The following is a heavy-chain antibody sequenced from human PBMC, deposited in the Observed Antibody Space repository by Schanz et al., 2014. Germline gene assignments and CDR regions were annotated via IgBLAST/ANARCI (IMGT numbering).Heavy chain of an antibody. CDR3: ARSRSGFYFDY. D-gene: IGHD1-26*01. CDR1: TFTFSSDW. V-gene: IGHV3-48*01. CDR2: IGSSSSRI. J-gene: IGHJ4*02. Sequence: EVQLAESGGGLVQPGGSLRLSCAASTFTFSSDWMSWVRQAPGKGLEWISYIGSSSSRIDHADSVKGRFTISRDNAKNSLYLQMNSLRAEDTAVYYCARSRSGFYFDYWGQGPLVTASS.